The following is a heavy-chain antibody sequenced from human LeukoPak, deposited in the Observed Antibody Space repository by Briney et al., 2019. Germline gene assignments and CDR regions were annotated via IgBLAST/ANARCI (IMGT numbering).Heavy chain of an antibody. Sequence: GGSLRLSCAASGFTFSSYAMSWVRQAPGKGLEWVSAISGSGGSTYYADSVKGRFTISRDNSKNTLYLQMNSLRAEDTAVYYCAKVSVLRFLEWLPNRSYYFDYWGQGTLVTVSS. CDR2: ISGSGGST. CDR3: AKVSVLRFLEWLPNRSYYFDY. D-gene: IGHD3-3*01. J-gene: IGHJ4*02. V-gene: IGHV3-23*01. CDR1: GFTFSSYA.